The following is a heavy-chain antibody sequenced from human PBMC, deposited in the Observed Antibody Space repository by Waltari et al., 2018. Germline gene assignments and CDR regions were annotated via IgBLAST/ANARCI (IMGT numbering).Heavy chain of an antibody. V-gene: IGHV3-30*03. CDR3: ARGSGWLGWFDP. J-gene: IGHJ5*02. CDR1: GFTFSNYG. D-gene: IGHD6-19*01. Sequence: QVQLVESGGGVVQPGTSLRLSCAASGFTFSNYGMPWVRQAPGKGLEWVTVISYDGGNEYYADSVKGRFTISRDNSKNTVYLQMNSLRAEDTAVYYCARGSGWLGWFDPWGQGTLVTVSS. CDR2: ISYDGGNE.